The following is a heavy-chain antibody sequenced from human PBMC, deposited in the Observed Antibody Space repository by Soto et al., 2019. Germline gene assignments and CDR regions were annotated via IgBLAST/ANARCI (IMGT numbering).Heavy chain of an antibody. V-gene: IGHV3-33*01. D-gene: IGHD5-18*01. CDR2: IWYDGSNK. CDR3: GRGGGGYSYVPYFFDY. CDR1: GFTFSSYG. J-gene: IGHJ4*02. Sequence: PGGSLRLSCAASGFTFSSYGMHWVRQAPGKGLEWVAVIWYDGSNKYYADSVKGRFTISRDNSKNTLYLQMNSLRAEDTAVYYWGRGGGGYSYVPYFFDYGGRGPRV.